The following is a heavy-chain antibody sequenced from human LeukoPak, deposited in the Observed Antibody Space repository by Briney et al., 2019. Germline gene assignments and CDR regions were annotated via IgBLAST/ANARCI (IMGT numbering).Heavy chain of an antibody. D-gene: IGHD6-13*01. CDR3: ARGEEQLGDNWFDP. V-gene: IGHV1-8*02. CDR2: MNPNSGNT. CDR1: GYTFTSYG. Sequence: GAPVKVSCKASGYTFTSYGISWVRQATGQGLEWMGWMNPNSGNTGYAQKFQGRVTMTRNTSISTAYMELSSLRSEDTAVYYCARGEEQLGDNWFDPWGQGTLVTVSS. J-gene: IGHJ5*02.